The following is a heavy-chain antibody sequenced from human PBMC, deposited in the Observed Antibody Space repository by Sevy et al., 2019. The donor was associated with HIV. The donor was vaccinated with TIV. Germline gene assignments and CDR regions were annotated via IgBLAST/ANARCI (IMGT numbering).Heavy chain of an antibody. CDR2: IKQDGSEN. J-gene: IGHJ4*02. V-gene: IGHV3-7*01. D-gene: IGHD6-19*01. Sequence: GGSLRLSCAASGFTFSSYWMSWVRQAPGKGLEWVANIKQDGSENYYVDSVKGRFTISRDNAKNSLYLQMNSLRAEDTAVYYCARDSRIAVAAVNNWGQGTLVTVSS. CDR3: ARDSRIAVAAVNN. CDR1: GFTFSSYW.